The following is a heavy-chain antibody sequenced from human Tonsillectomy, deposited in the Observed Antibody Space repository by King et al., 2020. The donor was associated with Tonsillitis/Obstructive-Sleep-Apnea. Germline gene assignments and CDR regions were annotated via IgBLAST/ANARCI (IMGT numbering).Heavy chain of an antibody. V-gene: IGHV1-46*03. CDR1: EYTFTKYY. Sequence: VQLVESGAEVQKPGAAVTVSCKASEYTFTKYYMHWVRQAPGQGLEWMGMTNPSDGSTSYAQKFQGRLTMTRDTSTSTLYMDLSSLRSEDTAVYYCASGYYYDSSGEAWFDPWGQGTLVTVSS. J-gene: IGHJ5*02. D-gene: IGHD3-22*01. CDR3: ASGYYYDSSGEAWFDP. CDR2: TNPSDGST.